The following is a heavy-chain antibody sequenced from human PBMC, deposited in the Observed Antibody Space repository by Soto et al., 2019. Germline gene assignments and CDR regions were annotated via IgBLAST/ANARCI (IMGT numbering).Heavy chain of an antibody. D-gene: IGHD6-6*01. CDR1: GFTFRSPC. CDR3: ARRYSSSSREDYYYGMDV. J-gene: IGHJ6*02. V-gene: IGHV3-74*01. Sequence: LRLSCAASGFTFRSPCMHWVRQAPGKGLVWVSRIKSDGSSTSYADSVKGRFTISRDNAKNTLYLQMNSLRAEDTAVYYCARRYSSSSREDYYYGMDVWGQGTTVTVSS. CDR2: IKSDGSST.